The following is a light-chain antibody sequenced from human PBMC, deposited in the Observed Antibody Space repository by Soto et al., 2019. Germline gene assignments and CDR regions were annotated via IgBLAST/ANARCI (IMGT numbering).Light chain of an antibody. CDR3: GTWDSSLSAAV. Sequence: QSVLTQPPSVSATPGQKVTISCSGSSSNIGNNYVSWYQQLPGTAPKLLIYDNNKRPSGVPDRFSGSKSGTSATLGITGLQTGDESDYYCGTWDSSLSAAVFGGGTNSPS. J-gene: IGLJ3*02. V-gene: IGLV1-51*01. CDR2: DNN. CDR1: SSNIGNNY.